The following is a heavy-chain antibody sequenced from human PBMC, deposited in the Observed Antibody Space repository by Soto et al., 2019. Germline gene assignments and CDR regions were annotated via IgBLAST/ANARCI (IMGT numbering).Heavy chain of an antibody. V-gene: IGHV4-59*01. CDR1: GGSISSYY. Sequence: SETLSLTCTVSGGSISSYYWSWIRQPPGKGLEWIGYIYYSGSTNYNPSLKSRVTISVDTSKNQFSLKLSSVTAADTAVYYCARAPLKGQPDCSSTSCYGLRYYYYMDVWGKGTTVTVSS. J-gene: IGHJ6*03. CDR2: IYYSGST. D-gene: IGHD2-2*01. CDR3: ARAPLKGQPDCSSTSCYGLRYYYYMDV.